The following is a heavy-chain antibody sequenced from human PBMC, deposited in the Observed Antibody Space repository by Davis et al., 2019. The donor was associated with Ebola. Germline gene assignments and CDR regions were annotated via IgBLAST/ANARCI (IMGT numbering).Heavy chain of an antibody. J-gene: IGHJ4*02. CDR3: ARLGVRGVIHTDY. CDR2: FGTGGDT. Sequence: GGSLRLSCETSGFIFRTYVMSWVRQAPGKGLEWVSTFGTGGDTYYADSVKGRFAISRDNAKNTLYLQMNSLRAEDTAVYYCARLGVRGVIHTDYWGQGTLVTVSS. D-gene: IGHD3-10*01. V-gene: IGHV3-23*01. CDR1: GFIFRTYV.